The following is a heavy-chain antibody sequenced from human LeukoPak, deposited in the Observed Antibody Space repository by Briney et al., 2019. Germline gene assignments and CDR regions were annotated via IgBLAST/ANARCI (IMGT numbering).Heavy chain of an antibody. J-gene: IGHJ4*02. CDR1: GGSISSSSYY. D-gene: IGHD6-6*01. CDR2: IYHSGST. V-gene: IGHV4-39*07. CDR3: ARESSGSSEYYFDY. Sequence: PSETLSLTCTVSGGSISSSSYYWGWIRQPPGKGLEWIGSIYHSGSTYYNPSLKSRVTISVDTSKNQSSLKLSSVTAADTAVYYCARESSGSSEYYFDYWGQGTLVTVSS.